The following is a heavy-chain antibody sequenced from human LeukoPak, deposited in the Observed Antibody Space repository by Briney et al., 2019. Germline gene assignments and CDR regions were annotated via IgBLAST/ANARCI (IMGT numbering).Heavy chain of an antibody. V-gene: IGHV5-51*07. CDR2: IYPGDSDT. Sequence: GESLKISCKGSGYSFTSFWIGWVHQMPGKGLEWMGIIYPGDSDTRYSPSFQGQVTISADKSINTAYLQWSSLKASDTAMYYCARHDSCSSTSCYLDYWGQGTLVTVSS. J-gene: IGHJ4*02. CDR1: GYSFTSFW. CDR3: ARHDSCSSTSCYLDY. D-gene: IGHD2-2*01.